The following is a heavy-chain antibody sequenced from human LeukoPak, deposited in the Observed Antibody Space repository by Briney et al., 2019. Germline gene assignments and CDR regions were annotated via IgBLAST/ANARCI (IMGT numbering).Heavy chain of an antibody. J-gene: IGHJ4*02. CDR1: GFTFNNYG. Sequence: PGRSLRLSCAASGFTFNNYGMHWVRQAPGKGLEWVAVIWYDGSNKYYADSVKGRFTISRDNPKNTLYLQMNSLRAEDTAVYYCATHCSSTSCYVYWGQGTLVTVSS. D-gene: IGHD2-2*01. CDR3: ATHCSSTSCYVY. V-gene: IGHV3-33*01. CDR2: IWYDGSNK.